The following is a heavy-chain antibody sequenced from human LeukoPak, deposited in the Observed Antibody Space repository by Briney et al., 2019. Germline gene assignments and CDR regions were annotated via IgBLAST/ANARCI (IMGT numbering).Heavy chain of an antibody. CDR3: ARVSIYYDSSPGLFDY. J-gene: IGHJ4*02. D-gene: IGHD3-22*01. CDR2: INPNSGGT. V-gene: IGHV1-2*02. CDR1: GYTFTGYY. Sequence: GSSVKVSCKASGYTFTGYYMHWVRQAPRQGLEWMGWINPNSGGTNYAQKFQGRVTMTRDTSISTAYMELSRLRSDDTAVYYCARVSIYYDSSPGLFDYWGQGTLVTVSS.